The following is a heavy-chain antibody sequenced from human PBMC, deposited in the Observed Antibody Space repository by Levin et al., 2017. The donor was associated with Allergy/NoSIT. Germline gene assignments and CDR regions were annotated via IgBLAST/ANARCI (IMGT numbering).Heavy chain of an antibody. CDR3: AILGYCSSTSCYGGDTDY. CDR1: GGTFSSYA. CDR2: IIPIFGTA. D-gene: IGHD2-2*01. V-gene: IGHV1-69*06. Sequence: GASVKVSCKASGGTFSSYAISWVRQAPGQGLEWMGGIIPIFGTANYAQKFQGRVTITADKSTSTAYMELSSLRSEDTAVYYCAILGYCSSTSCYGGDTDYWGQGTLVTVSS. J-gene: IGHJ4*02.